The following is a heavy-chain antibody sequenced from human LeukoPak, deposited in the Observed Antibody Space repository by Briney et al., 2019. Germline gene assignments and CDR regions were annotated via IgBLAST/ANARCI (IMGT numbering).Heavy chain of an antibody. J-gene: IGHJ5*02. CDR2: INPNSGGT. CDR3: ARARRVSPHWFDP. D-gene: IGHD6-6*01. V-gene: IGHV1-2*02. CDR1: EYTFTGYY. Sequence: ASVKVSCKASEYTFTGYYMHWVRQAPGQRLEWMGWINPNSGGTNYAQKFQGRVTMTRGTSISTAYMELSRLRSDDTAVYYCARARRVSPHWFDPWGQGTLVTVSS.